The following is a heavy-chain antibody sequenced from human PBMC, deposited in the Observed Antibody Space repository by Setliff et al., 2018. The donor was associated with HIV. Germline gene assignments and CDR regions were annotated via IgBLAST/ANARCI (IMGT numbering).Heavy chain of an antibody. CDR1: GFVFSDHS. D-gene: IGHD1-26*01. V-gene: IGHV3-72*01. CDR3: TRSKWGSGFDY. CDR2: TGNKASSDTT. Sequence: PGGSLRLSCVGSGFVFSDHSLHWVRQAPGKGLEWVGRTGNKASSDTTQYAASVKGRFTISRDDSKNSVFLQMNSLKTEDTAMYYCTRSKWGSGFDYWGQGTLVTVSS. J-gene: IGHJ4*02.